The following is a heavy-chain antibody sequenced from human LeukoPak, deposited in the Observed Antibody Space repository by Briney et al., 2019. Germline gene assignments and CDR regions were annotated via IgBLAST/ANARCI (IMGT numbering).Heavy chain of an antibody. V-gene: IGHV1-2*02. D-gene: IGHD3-10*01. J-gene: IGHJ4*02. CDR2: INPNNGGT. CDR1: GSTFTDSY. CDR3: ARDNYGSGSYYKW. Sequence: ASVKVSCKASGSTFTDSYMHWVPQAPGQGLEWMGWINPNNGGTNYAQKFQGRVTMTRDTSISKAYMELNRLRSDDTAVYYCARDNYGSGSYYKWWGQGTLVTVSS.